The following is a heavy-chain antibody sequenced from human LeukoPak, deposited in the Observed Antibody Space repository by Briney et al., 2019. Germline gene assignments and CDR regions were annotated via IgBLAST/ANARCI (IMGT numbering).Heavy chain of an antibody. Sequence: ASVKVSCKASGYTFTSYYMHWVRQAPGQGLEWMGIINPSGGSTSYAQKFQGRVTMTRDTSTSTVYMELSCLRSEDMAVYYCARLGHYGDYVEGRFDIWGQGTMVTVSS. D-gene: IGHD4-17*01. V-gene: IGHV1-46*01. J-gene: IGHJ3*02. CDR3: ARLGHYGDYVEGRFDI. CDR2: INPSGGST. CDR1: GYTFTSYY.